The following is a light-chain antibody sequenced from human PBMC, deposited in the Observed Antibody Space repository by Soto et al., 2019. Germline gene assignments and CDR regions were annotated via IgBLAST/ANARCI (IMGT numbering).Light chain of an antibody. J-gene: IGKJ2*01. CDR1: QSVFYSSNNKDY. CDR2: WAS. Sequence: DIVMTQSPDSLAVSLGERATINCKSSQSVFYSSNNKDYLAWYQQKPGRPPNLIIDWASTRESGVPDRFSGSVSVTDFTLTIHNLQAEDVAVYYCLQHYRIPPTVREGPKLEI. CDR3: LQHYRIPPT. V-gene: IGKV4-1*01.